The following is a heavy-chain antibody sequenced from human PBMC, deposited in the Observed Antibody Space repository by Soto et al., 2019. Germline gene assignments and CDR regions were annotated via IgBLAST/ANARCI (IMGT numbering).Heavy chain of an antibody. V-gene: IGHV4-31*03. Sequence: QVQLQESGPGLVKPSQTLSLTCTVSGGSISSGGYYWSWIRQHPGKGLEGIGYIYYSGSTYYNPSLKSRVTISVDTSKNQFSLKLSSVTAADTAVYYCARDGYDILTGYPEQPFDYWGQGTLVTVSS. CDR3: ARDGYDILTGYPEQPFDY. CDR1: GGSISSGGYY. D-gene: IGHD3-9*01. J-gene: IGHJ4*02. CDR2: IYYSGST.